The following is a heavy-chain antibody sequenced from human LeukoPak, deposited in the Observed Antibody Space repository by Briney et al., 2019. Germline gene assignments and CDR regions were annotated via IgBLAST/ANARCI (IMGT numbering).Heavy chain of an antibody. CDR3: AKERGYGSGSYYLNWFDP. D-gene: IGHD3-10*01. V-gene: IGHV3-23*01. CDR2: ISGSGGST. Sequence: PGGSLRLSCAASGFTFSSYAMSWVRQAPGKGLEWVSAISGSGGSTYYADSVKGRFTISRDNSKNTLYLQMNSLRAEDTAVYYCAKERGYGSGSYYLNWFDPWGQGTLVTVSS. CDR1: GFTFSSYA. J-gene: IGHJ5*02.